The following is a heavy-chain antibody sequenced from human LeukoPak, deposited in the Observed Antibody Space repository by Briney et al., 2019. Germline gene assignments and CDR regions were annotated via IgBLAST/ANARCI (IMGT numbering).Heavy chain of an antibody. CDR3: AELGITMIGGV. J-gene: IGHJ6*04. CDR1: GFTLSSYS. D-gene: IGHD3-10*02. Sequence: GGSLRLSCAASGFTLSSYSMSWVRQAPGKGLEWVSSISTSSSYIYSVDSVKGRFTISRDNAKKSLHLQMNSLRAEDTAVYYCAELGITMIGGVWGKGTTVTISS. V-gene: IGHV3-21*01. CDR2: ISTSSSYI.